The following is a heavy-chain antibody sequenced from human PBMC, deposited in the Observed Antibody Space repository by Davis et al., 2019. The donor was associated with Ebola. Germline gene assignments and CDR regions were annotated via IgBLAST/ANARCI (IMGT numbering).Heavy chain of an antibody. V-gene: IGHV3-21*01. CDR1: GCTLSDHY. J-gene: IGHJ4*02. Sequence: GESLKISCAASGCTLSDHYMDWVRQAPGKGLEWVSSISSSSSYIYYADSVKGRFTISRDYSKNTLYLQMNSLRAEDTAVYYSAKGDYVVIAYFDYWGQGTLVTVSS. D-gene: IGHD4-17*01. CDR2: ISSSSSYI. CDR3: AKGDYVVIAYFDY.